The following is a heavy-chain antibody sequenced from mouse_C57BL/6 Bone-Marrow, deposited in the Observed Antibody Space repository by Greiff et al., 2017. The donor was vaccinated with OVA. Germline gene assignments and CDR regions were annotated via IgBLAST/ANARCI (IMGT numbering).Heavy chain of an antibody. CDR1: GFTFSSYT. CDR3: ARHAHYYGSSFPFAY. Sequence: EVQRVESGGGLVKPGGSLKLSCAASGFTFSSYTMSWVRQTPEKRLEWVATISGGGGNPYYPASVKGRFTSSSDNAKNTLYLQMSSLRSEDTALYYCARHAHYYGSSFPFAYWGQGTLVTVSA. J-gene: IGHJ3*01. D-gene: IGHD1-1*01. CDR2: ISGGGGNP. V-gene: IGHV5-9*01.